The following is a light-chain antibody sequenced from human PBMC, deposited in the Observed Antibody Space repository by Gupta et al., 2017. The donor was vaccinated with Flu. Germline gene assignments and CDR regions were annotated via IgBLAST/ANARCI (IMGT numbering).Light chain of an antibody. Sequence: SYELTQPPSVSVALGQTARITCGGNNIGSKNVHWYQQKPGQALVLVIYRDKNRPSGIPERFSGSNSGTTLTISRAQAGDEDDYYCQVWDSSTVVFGGGTKLTVL. CDR3: QVWDSSTVV. V-gene: IGLV3-9*01. J-gene: IGLJ2*01. CDR1: NIGSKN. CDR2: RDK.